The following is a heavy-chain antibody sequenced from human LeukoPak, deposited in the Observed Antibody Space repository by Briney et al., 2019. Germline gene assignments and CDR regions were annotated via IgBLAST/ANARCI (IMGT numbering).Heavy chain of an antibody. CDR3: ARDFSVHYNGPFDY. CDR1: GFTFSSYA. CDR2: ISYDGSNK. V-gene: IGHV3-30*04. D-gene: IGHD3-10*01. Sequence: PGGSLRLPCAASGFTFSSYAMHWVRQAPGKGLEWVAVISYDGSNKYYADSVKGRFTISRDNSKNTLYLQMNSLRAEDTAVYYCARDFSVHYNGPFDYWGQGTLVTVSS. J-gene: IGHJ4*02.